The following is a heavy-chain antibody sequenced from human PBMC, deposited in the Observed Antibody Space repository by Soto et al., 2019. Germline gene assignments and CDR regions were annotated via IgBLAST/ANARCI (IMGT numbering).Heavy chain of an antibody. V-gene: IGHV3-48*02. CDR3: ARDYLRYFDWSPYDDAFDI. CDR2: ISSSSSTI. J-gene: IGHJ3*02. CDR1: GFTFSSYS. Sequence: PGGSLRLSCAASGFTFSSYSMNWVRQAPGKGLEWVSYISSSSSTIYYADSVKGRFTISRDNAKNSLYLQMNSLRDEDTAVYYCARDYLRYFDWSPYDDAFDIWGQGTMVTVSS. D-gene: IGHD3-9*01.